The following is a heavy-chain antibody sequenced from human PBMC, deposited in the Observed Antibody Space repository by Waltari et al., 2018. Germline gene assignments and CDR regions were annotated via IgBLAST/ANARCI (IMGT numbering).Heavy chain of an antibody. CDR3: ARRGPKNIVAWGRSAFDI. V-gene: IGHV4-39*01. CDR2: IYYSGST. J-gene: IGHJ3*02. CDR1: GGSISSSSYY. D-gene: IGHD5-12*01. Sequence: QLQLQESGPGLVKPSETLSLTCTVSGGSISSSSYYWGWIRQPPGKGLEWIGSIYYSGSTYYNPSLKSRVTISVDTSKNQFSLKLSSVTAADTAVYYCARRGPKNIVAWGRSAFDIWGQGTMVTVSS.